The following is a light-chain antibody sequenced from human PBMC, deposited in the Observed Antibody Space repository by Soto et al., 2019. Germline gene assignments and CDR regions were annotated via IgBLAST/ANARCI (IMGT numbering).Light chain of an antibody. J-gene: IGKJ1*01. CDR2: DAS. Sequence: EIVLTQSPASLSLSPGERATLSCRASQSISKYLVWYQQKPGQAPRLLIYDASTRAPGIPARFSGSGSGTDFTLTISNLEPEDFAVYYGQQRSNWWTFGQGTKVEIK. CDR1: QSISKY. V-gene: IGKV3-11*01. CDR3: QQRSNWWT.